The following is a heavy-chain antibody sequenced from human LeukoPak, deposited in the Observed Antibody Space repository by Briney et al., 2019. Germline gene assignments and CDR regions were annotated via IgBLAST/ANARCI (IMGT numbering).Heavy chain of an antibody. CDR2: ILTSGT. D-gene: IGHD3-10*01. Sequence: PSETLSLTCTVSDGSISSYHWSWIRQSAGKGLEWIGRILTSGTSYNPSLKGRVTMSLDTSKKQVSLTLRSVTAADTALYYCARGSLMVRGVIHYDLDVWGQGTAVTVSS. J-gene: IGHJ6*02. V-gene: IGHV4-4*07. CDR1: DGSISSYH. CDR3: ARGSLMVRGVIHYDLDV.